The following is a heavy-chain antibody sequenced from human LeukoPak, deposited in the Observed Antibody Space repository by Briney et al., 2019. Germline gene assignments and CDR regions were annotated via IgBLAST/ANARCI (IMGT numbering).Heavy chain of an antibody. V-gene: IGHV3-49*04. J-gene: IGHJ6*04. CDR2: IRSKDNDGTT. D-gene: IGHD4-17*01. CDR1: GFTLGAYA. CDR3: TRDRWGGDYTSRGMDV. Sequence: GGSLRLSCTGSGFTLGAYAISWVRKAPGKGLGWLGFIRSKDNDGTTDYAASVKGRFIISRDDSKSIAYLQMNDLKTEDTAVYYCTRDRWGGDYTSRGMDVWGKGTTVTISS.